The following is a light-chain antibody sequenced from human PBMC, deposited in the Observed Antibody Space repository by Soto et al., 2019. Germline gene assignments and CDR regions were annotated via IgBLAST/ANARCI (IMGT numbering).Light chain of an antibody. V-gene: IGKV1-9*01. CDR2: AAS. J-gene: IGKJ5*01. CDR1: QGLSSD. Sequence: DIQLTQSPSFLSASVGDRVTITWRASQGLSSDLAWYQQKPGKAPKLLIYAASTLQSGVPSRFSGSGSGTEFTRTISSLQPEDFATYYCQQLNSYPITFGQGTRLEIK. CDR3: QQLNSYPIT.